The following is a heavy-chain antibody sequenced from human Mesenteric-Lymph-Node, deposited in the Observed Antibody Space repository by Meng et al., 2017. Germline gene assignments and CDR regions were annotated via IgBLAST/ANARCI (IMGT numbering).Heavy chain of an antibody. CDR2: INHSGST. CDR1: GGSFSGYY. CDR3: ARHVYGDSYGF. V-gene: IGHV4-34*01. J-gene: IGHJ4*02. Sequence: QVRQRQGGGSLWKPSATPSPPCAVYGGSFSGYYWSWIRQPPGKGLEWIGEINHSGSTNYNPSLKSRVTISVDTSKNQFSLNLSSLTAADTAVYYCARHVYGDSYGFWGQGTLVTVSS. D-gene: IGHD4-17*01.